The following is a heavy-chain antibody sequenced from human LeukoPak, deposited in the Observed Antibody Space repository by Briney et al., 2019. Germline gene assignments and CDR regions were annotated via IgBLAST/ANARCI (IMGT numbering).Heavy chain of an antibody. CDR2: INTNTGNP. CDR3: ARLYDILTGPIDY. J-gene: IGHJ4*02. Sequence: ASVKVSCKASGYTFTTYAINWVRQAPGQGLEWMEWINTNTGNPTFAQGFTGRFVFSLDTSVSTAYLQINSLRAEDTAVYYCARLYDILTGPIDYWGQGTLVTVSS. D-gene: IGHD3-9*01. CDR1: GYTFTTYA. V-gene: IGHV7-4-1*02.